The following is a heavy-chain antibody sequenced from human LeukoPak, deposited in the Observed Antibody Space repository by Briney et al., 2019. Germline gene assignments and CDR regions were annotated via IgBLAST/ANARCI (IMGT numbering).Heavy chain of an antibody. V-gene: IGHV1-69*13. J-gene: IGHJ4*02. CDR1: GGTFSSYA. CDR3: ARGGYCSGASCYASVDY. Sequence: GASVKVSCKASGGTFSSYAISWVRQAPGQGLEWMGGIIPIFGTANYAQKFQGRVTITADESTSTAYMELSSLRSEDTAVYYCARGGYCSGASCYASVDYWGQGTLVTVSS. D-gene: IGHD2-15*01. CDR2: IIPIFGTA.